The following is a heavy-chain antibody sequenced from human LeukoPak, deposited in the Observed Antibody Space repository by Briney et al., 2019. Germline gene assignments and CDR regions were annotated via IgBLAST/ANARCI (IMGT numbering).Heavy chain of an antibody. Sequence: SETLSLTCTVSGGSISSYYWSWIRQPPGKGLEWIGYIYYSGSTNYNPSLKSRVTISVDTSKNQFSLKLSSVTAADTAVYYCARDQRVTAMVGIDYWGQGTLVTVSS. V-gene: IGHV4-59*12. D-gene: IGHD5-18*01. CDR3: ARDQRVTAMVGIDY. CDR2: IYYSGST. J-gene: IGHJ4*02. CDR1: GGSISSYY.